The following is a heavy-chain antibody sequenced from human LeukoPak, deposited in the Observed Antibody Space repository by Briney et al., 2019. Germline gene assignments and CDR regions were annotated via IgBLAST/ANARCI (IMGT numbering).Heavy chain of an antibody. CDR1: GGSISSSSYY. CDR2: TYYSGST. D-gene: IGHD2-15*01. J-gene: IGHJ5*02. Sequence: PSETLSLTCTVSGGSISSSSYYWGWIRQPPGKGLEWIGSTYYSGSTYYNPSLKSRVTISVDTSKNQFSLKLSSVTAADTAVYYCARHGGTGYNWFDPWGQGTLVTVSS. CDR3: ARHGGTGYNWFDP. V-gene: IGHV4-39*01.